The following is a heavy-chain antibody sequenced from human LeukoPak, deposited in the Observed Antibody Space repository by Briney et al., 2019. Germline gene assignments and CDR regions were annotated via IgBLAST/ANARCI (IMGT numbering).Heavy chain of an antibody. CDR3: ASDYYDSSGFLPDAFDI. V-gene: IGHV3-7*01. D-gene: IGHD3-22*01. J-gene: IGHJ3*02. Sequence: PGGSLRLSCVASGFTFSSYWMSWVRQAPGKGLEWVANIKQDGSEKYYVDSVKGRFTISRDNAKKSLYLQMNSLRAEDTAVYYCASDYYDSSGFLPDAFDIWGQGTMVTVSS. CDR1: GFTFSSYW. CDR2: IKQDGSEK.